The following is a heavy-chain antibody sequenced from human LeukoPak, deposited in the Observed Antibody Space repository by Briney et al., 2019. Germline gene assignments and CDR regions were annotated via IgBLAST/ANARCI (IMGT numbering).Heavy chain of an antibody. D-gene: IGHD6-13*01. CDR3: ARGRESSSTDY. CDR2: INHSGST. CDR1: GGSFSGYY. V-gene: IGHV4-34*01. J-gene: IGHJ4*02. Sequence: SETLSLTCAVYGGSFSGYYWSWIRQPPGKGLVWIGEINHSGSTNYNPSLKSRVTISVDTSKNQFSLKLSSVTAADTAVYYCARGRESSSTDYWGQGTLVTVSS.